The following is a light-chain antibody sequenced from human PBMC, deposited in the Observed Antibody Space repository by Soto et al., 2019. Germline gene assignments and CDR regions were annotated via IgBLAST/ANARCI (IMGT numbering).Light chain of an antibody. CDR1: VSNIRYNY. Sequence: QSVLTQPPSASGTPGQSLTISCSGGVSNIRYNYVFWYQHLPGTAPKLLMFNNDQRPSGVPDRFSGFKSASSASLAISGLQSEDEADYYCAAWDDSLNHPLFGGGTQLTVL. CDR2: NND. J-gene: IGLJ2*01. CDR3: AAWDDSLNHPL. V-gene: IGLV1-44*01.